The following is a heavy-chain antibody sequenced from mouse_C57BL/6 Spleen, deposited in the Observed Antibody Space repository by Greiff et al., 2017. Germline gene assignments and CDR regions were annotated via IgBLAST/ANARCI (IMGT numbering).Heavy chain of an antibody. CDR2: IYPGSGST. CDR3: ASLLLPSG. J-gene: IGHJ2*01. Sequence: VQLQQSGAELVKPGASVKISCKASGYTFTSYWINWVKQRPGQGLEWVGDIYPGSGSTNYNEKFKSKATLTVDTSSSTAYMQLSSLTSEDSAVYYCASLLLPSGWGQGTTLTVSS. CDR1: GYTFTSYW. V-gene: IGHV1-55*01. D-gene: IGHD1-1*01.